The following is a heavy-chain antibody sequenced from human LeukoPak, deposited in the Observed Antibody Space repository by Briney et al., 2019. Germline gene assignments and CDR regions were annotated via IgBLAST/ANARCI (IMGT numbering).Heavy chain of an antibody. CDR1: SGSFSGYY. Sequence: SETLSLTCAVYSGSFSGYYWSWIRQTPGKGLEWIGEINHSGSTNYNQSLKSRVTISVATSKKQFSLKVRSVTAADTAVYYCARKEGGQLVNTRRWFDPWGQGTLVTVSS. D-gene: IGHD6-13*01. CDR2: INHSGST. J-gene: IGHJ5*02. V-gene: IGHV4-34*01. CDR3: ARKEGGQLVNTRRWFDP.